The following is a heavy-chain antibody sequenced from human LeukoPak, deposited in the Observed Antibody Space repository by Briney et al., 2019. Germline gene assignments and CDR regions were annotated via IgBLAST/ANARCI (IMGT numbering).Heavy chain of an antibody. D-gene: IGHD3-22*01. CDR1: GGSISSGTYY. CDR2: IHYTGNT. V-gene: IGHV4-30-4*01. Sequence: PSETLSLTCSVSGGSISSGTYYWSWIRQSPGKGLEWIGYIHYTGNTYYNPSLKSRVTISVDTSKNQFALKLSSVTAADTAVYYCARSHYYDSSPHFFDYWGQGTLVTLSS. J-gene: IGHJ4*02. CDR3: ARSHYYDSSPHFFDY.